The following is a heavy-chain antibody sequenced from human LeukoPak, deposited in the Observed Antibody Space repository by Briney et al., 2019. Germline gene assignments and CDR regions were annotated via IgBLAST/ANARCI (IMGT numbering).Heavy chain of an antibody. CDR3: ARSLAKVGYCSGGSCSD. Sequence: ASVKVSCKASGYTFTGYYMHWVRQAPGQGLEWMGWINPNSGGTNYAQKFQGRVTMTRDTSISTAYMELSRLISDDTAVYYCARSLAKVGYCSGGSCSDWGQGTLVTVSS. CDR2: INPNSGGT. D-gene: IGHD2-15*01. J-gene: IGHJ4*02. V-gene: IGHV1-2*02. CDR1: GYTFTGYY.